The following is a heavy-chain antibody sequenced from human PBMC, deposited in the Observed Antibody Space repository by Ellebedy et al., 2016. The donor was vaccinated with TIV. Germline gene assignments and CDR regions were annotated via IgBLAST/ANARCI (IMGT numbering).Heavy chain of an antibody. D-gene: IGHD1-26*01. V-gene: IGHV5-10-1*01. CDR2: IDPSDSYT. J-gene: IGHJ4*02. CDR1: GYSFSTFW. CDR3: ARYSGSYGGYDY. Sequence: KVSCKGSGYSFSTFWVIWVRQRPGKGLESMGRIDPSDSYTNYSPSFQGHVTMSADTSISTAYPEWSSLKASDTAIYCCARYSGSYGGYDYWGQGTLVTVSS.